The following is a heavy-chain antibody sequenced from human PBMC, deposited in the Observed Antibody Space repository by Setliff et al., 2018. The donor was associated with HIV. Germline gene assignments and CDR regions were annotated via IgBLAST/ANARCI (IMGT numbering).Heavy chain of an antibody. CDR1: GGTFTSYV. CDR3: ARDIRITFGGAHPGV. D-gene: IGHD3-16*01. CDR2: ISSGSSYT. J-gene: IGHJ6*02. Sequence: ASVKVSCKASGGTFTSYVINWVRQAPGKGLEWVSSISSGSSYTYYTDSMKGRFTISRDNAKNSLYLQMNSLRAEDTALYYCARDIRITFGGAHPGVWGQGTTVTVSS. V-gene: IGHV3-21*04.